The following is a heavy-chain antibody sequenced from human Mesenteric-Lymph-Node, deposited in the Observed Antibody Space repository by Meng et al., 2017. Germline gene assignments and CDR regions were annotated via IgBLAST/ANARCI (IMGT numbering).Heavy chain of an antibody. D-gene: IGHD1-1*01. J-gene: IGHJ4*02. V-gene: IGHV1-3*01. CDR2: INAGNGNT. CDR3: TTRLEQNYFDY. Sequence: QVQLLQSGTEVKKPGASVKVSCKASGYTFTNYAMHWVRQAPGQRLEWMGWINAGNGNTKYSQKFQGRVTVTRDTSASTAYMDLSSLRSEDTAVYYCTTRLEQNYFDYWGQGTLVTVSS. CDR1: GYTFTNYA.